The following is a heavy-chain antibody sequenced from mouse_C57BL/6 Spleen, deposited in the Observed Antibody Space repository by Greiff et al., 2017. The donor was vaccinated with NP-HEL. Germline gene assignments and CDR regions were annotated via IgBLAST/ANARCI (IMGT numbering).Heavy chain of an antibody. D-gene: IGHD1-1*01. V-gene: IGHV5-17*01. J-gene: IGHJ4*01. CDR2: ISSGSSTI. CDR3: ARREYYGSSYRYAMDY. Sequence: EVQGVESGGGLVKPGGSLKLSCAASGFTFSDYGMHWVRQAPEKGLEWVAYISSGSSTIYYADTVKGRFTISRDNAKNTLFLQMTSLRSEDTAMYYCARREYYGSSYRYAMDYWGQGTSVTVSS. CDR1: GFTFSDYG.